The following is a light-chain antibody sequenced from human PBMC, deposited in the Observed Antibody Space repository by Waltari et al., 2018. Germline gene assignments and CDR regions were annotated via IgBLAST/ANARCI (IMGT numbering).Light chain of an antibody. CDR2: NTS. Sequence: EIVLTQSPDNLSLSPGARATLSCRASQSVTGSFLAWYQQKPGQSPRLLIYNTSNRATGIPDRFSGSGSGTHFTLTISRLEPEDFAVYYCQQYGASPSFGGGTKVEVK. CDR3: QQYGASPS. J-gene: IGKJ4*01. V-gene: IGKV3-20*01. CDR1: QSVTGSF.